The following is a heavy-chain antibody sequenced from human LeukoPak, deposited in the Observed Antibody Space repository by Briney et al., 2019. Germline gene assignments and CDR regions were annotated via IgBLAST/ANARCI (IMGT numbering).Heavy chain of an antibody. D-gene: IGHD5/OR15-5a*01. CDR3: STAFYAAPLA. J-gene: IGHJ5*02. V-gene: IGHV3-15*01. CDR1: GFTFSTAF. Sequence: GGSLRLSCTASGFTFSTAFMNWVRQAPGKGLEWVARITSKSYEGTTDYAAPVKGRFTISRDDSKNTLYLQMNSLEIEDTAVYYCSTAFYAAPLAWGQRTLVTVSS. CDR2: ITSKSYEGTT.